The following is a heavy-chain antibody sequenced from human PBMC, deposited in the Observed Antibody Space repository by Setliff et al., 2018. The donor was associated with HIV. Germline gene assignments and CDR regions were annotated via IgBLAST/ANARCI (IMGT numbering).Heavy chain of an antibody. J-gene: IGHJ3*02. CDR3: ARGVPADAYAFDI. CDR2: ISAHNGHT. D-gene: IGHD2-2*01. V-gene: IGHV1-18*01. Sequence: ASVKVSCKASGYSFTSYVFTWVRQAPGQGLEWMGWISAHNGHTDYAQKFQDRATMSTDTSTTTAFMELRSLISDDTAVYYCARGVPADAYAFDIWGQGTLVTVSS. CDR1: GYSFTSYV.